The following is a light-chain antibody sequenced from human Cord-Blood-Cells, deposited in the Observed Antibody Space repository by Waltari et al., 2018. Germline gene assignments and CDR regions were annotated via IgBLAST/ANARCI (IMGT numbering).Light chain of an antibody. Sequence: QSALTQPRPVSGSPGQSVPISCTGPSSDVGGYHYVLWYQQPPGKAPKLMIYDVSKRPSGVPDRFSGSKSGNTASLTISGLQAEDEADYYCCSYAGSYTWVFGGGTKLTVL. V-gene: IGLV2-11*01. CDR2: DVS. CDR1: SSDVGGYHY. CDR3: CSYAGSYTWV. J-gene: IGLJ3*02.